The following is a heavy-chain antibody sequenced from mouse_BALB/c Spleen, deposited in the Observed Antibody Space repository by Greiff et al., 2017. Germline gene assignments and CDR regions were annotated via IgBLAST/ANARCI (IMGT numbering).Heavy chain of an antibody. Sequence: EVMLVESGGGLVKPGGSLKLSCAASGFTFSSYAMSWVRQTPEKRLEWVASISSGGSTYYPDSVKGRFTISRDNARNILYLQMSSLRSEDTAMYYCARGRYYDYDGGGFDYWGQGTTLTVSS. CDR3: ARGRYYDYDGGGFDY. V-gene: IGHV5-6-5*01. J-gene: IGHJ2*01. CDR2: ISSGGST. CDR1: GFTFSSYA. D-gene: IGHD2-4*01.